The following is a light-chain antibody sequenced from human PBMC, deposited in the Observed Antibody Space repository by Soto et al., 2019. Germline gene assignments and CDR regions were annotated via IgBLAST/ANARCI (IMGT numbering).Light chain of an antibody. CDR2: EVS. Sequence: QSVLTQPPSASGTPGQRVTISCSGSSSNIGSNTVSWYQQHPGKAPKLMIYEVSNRPSGVSNRFSGSKSGNTASLTISGLQAEDEADYYCSSYTSSSTRVFGTGTKVTVL. J-gene: IGLJ1*01. CDR1: SSNIGSNT. V-gene: IGLV2-14*01. CDR3: SSYTSSSTRV.